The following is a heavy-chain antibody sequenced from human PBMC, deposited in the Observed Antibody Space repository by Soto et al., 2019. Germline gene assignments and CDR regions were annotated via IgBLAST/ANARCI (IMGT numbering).Heavy chain of an antibody. CDR2: IIPIFGTA. Sequence: QVQLVQSGAEVKKPGSSVKVSCKASGGTFSSYAISWVRQAPGQGLEWMGGIIPIFGTANYAQKFQGRVTINADKSTSTAYMELSSLRSEDTAVYYCASPYSGRYPGAFDIWGQGTMVTVSS. D-gene: IGHD1-26*01. CDR3: ASPYSGRYPGAFDI. V-gene: IGHV1-69*06. J-gene: IGHJ3*02. CDR1: GGTFSSYA.